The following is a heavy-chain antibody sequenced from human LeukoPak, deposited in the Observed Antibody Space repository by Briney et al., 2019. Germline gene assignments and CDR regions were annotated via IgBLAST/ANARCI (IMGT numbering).Heavy chain of an antibody. D-gene: IGHD5-18*01. CDR2: ISSSSSYI. V-gene: IGHV3-21*01. Sequence: PGGSLRLSCAASGFTFSSHSMNLVRQAPGKGLGWVSSISSSSSYIYYENSGKGRFTISRENAKNSLYLQMNSLRADDTAVYYCATNPGMVTYYGMDVWGQGTTVTVSS. CDR1: GFTFSSHS. CDR3: ATNPGMVTYYGMDV. J-gene: IGHJ6*02.